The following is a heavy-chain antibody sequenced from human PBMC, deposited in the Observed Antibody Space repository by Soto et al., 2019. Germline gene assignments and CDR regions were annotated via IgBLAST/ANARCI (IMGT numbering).Heavy chain of an antibody. D-gene: IGHD6-13*01. CDR1: GGSISSSNW. CDR3: ARIQGRSIAAAGPDY. V-gene: IGHV4-4*02. CDR2: IYHSGST. Sequence: LSLTCAVSGGSISSSNWWSWVRQPPGKGLEWIGEIYHSGSTNYNPSLKSRVTISVDKSKNQFSLKLSSVTAADTAVYYCARIQGRSIAAAGPDYWGQGTLVTVSS. J-gene: IGHJ4*02.